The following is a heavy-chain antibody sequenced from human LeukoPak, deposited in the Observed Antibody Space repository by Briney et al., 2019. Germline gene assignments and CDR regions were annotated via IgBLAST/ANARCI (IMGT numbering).Heavy chain of an antibody. CDR2: INHSGST. CDR1: GGSFSGYY. D-gene: IGHD3-10*01. V-gene: IGHV4-34*01. CDR3: ARASGSYYKGDYYYYMDV. J-gene: IGHJ6*03. Sequence: SETLSLTCAVYGGSFSGYYWSWIRQPPGKGLEWIGEINHSGSTNYNPSLKSRVTISVDTSKNQFSLKLSSVTAADTAVYYCARASGSYYKGDYYYYMDVWGKGTTVTVSS.